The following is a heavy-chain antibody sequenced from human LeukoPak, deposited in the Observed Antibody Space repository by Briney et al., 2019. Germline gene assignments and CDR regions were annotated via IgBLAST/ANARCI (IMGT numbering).Heavy chain of an antibody. J-gene: IGHJ4*02. Sequence: PGGSLRLSCAASGFTFSDYYMSWIRQAPGKGLEWVSYISSSGSTIYYADSVKGRFTISRDNAKNSLYLQMNSLRAEDTSVYNCARSSTVTTHIDYWGQGTLVTVSS. CDR3: ARSSTVTTHIDY. CDR2: ISSSGSTI. D-gene: IGHD4-17*01. V-gene: IGHV3-11*04. CDR1: GFTFSDYY.